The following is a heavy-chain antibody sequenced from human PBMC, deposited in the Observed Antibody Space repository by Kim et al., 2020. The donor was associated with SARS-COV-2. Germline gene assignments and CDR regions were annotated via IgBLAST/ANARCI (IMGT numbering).Heavy chain of an antibody. CDR1: GYTFTGYY. CDR3: AIPRLGYYFYY. D-gene: IGHD3-9*01. V-gene: IGHV1-2*02. CDR2: INPNSGDT. J-gene: IGHJ4*02. Sequence: ASVKVSCKASGYTFTGYYMHWVRQAPGQGLEWMGWINPNSGDTNYAQNFQGRVTMTSDTSISTAYMDLSSLTSDDTAVYYCAIPRLGYYFYYCGQGTRVT.